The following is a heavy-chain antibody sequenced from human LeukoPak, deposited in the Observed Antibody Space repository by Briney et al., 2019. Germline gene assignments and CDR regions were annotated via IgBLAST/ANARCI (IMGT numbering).Heavy chain of an antibody. CDR3: GKEGGA. V-gene: IGHV3-23*01. CDR1: GFRFSDFT. Sequence: AGGSLRLSCAASGFRFSDFTMTWVRQPPGKGPEWVSATGGRGGSTYYADSLGGRFTISRDNSKDMVYLQMNSLKVEDTATYYCGKEGGAWGQGTKVTVSS. J-gene: IGHJ5*02. CDR2: TGGRGGST. D-gene: IGHD3-16*01.